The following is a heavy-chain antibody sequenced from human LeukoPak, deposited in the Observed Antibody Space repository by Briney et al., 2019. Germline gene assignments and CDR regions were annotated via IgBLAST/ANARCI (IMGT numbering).Heavy chain of an antibody. V-gene: IGHV4-34*01. J-gene: IGHJ4*02. CDR3: ARGYSGTAMVL. CDR2: INHSGST. CDR1: GGPFSDHY. Sequence: SETLSLTCGVYGGPFSDHYWSWIRQTPGKGLEWIGEINHSGSTNYNPSLKSRVTISVDTSKNQFSLKLSSVTAADTAVYYCARGYSGTAMVLWGQGTLVTVSS. D-gene: IGHD5-18*01.